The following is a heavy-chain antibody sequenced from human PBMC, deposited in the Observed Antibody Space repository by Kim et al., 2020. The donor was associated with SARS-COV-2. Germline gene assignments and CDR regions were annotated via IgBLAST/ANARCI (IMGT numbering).Heavy chain of an antibody. CDR1: GGSFSGYY. CDR2: INHSGST. Sequence: SETLSLTCAVYGGSFSGYYWSWIRQPPGKGLEWIGEINHSGSTNYNPSLKRRVTISVDTSKNQFPLKLSSVTAADTAVYYCARGGYGSRWYGVIGWFDPWGQGTLVTVSS. V-gene: IGHV4-34*01. J-gene: IGHJ5*02. CDR3: ARGGYGSRWYGVIGWFDP. D-gene: IGHD6-13*01.